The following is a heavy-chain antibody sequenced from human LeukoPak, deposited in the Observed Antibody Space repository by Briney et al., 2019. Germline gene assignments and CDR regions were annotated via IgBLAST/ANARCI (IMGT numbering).Heavy chain of an antibody. CDR1: GFTFSSYA. J-gene: IGHJ4*02. Sequence: GGSLSLSCAASGFTFSSYAMSWVRQAPGKGLEWVSAISGSGGSTYYADSVKGRFTISRDNSKNTLYLQMNSLRAEDTAVYYCAKVNDYVWGSYRFEVYFDYWGQGTLVTVSS. V-gene: IGHV3-23*01. CDR2: ISGSGGST. D-gene: IGHD3-16*02. CDR3: AKVNDYVWGSYRFEVYFDY.